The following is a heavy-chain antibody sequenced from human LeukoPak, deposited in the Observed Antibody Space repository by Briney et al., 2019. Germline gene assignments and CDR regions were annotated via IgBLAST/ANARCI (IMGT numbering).Heavy chain of an antibody. J-gene: IGHJ3*02. CDR1: GYTFTGYY. CDR3: ARNLRFGESSDAFDM. CDR2: INPNSGGT. V-gene: IGHV1-2*02. Sequence: ASVKVSCKASGYTFTGYYMHWVRQAPGQGLEWMGWINPNSGGTNYAQKFQGRVTMTRDTSISTAYMDMSSLRSDDTAVYYCARNLRFGESSDAFDMWGQGTMVTVSS. D-gene: IGHD3-10*01.